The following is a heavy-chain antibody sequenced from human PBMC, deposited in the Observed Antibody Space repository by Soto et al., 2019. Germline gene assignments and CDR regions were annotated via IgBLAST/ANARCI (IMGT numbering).Heavy chain of an antibody. Sequence: QVQLQESGPGLVKPSQTLSLTCTVSGGSISSGDYYWSWIRQPPGKGLEWIGYIYYSGSTYYNPALKRRVTISVYTSKSQFSLKLSSVTAADTAVYYCARLTVTYWYFDLWGRGTLVTVSS. CDR3: ARLTVTYWYFDL. J-gene: IGHJ2*01. CDR2: IYYSGST. D-gene: IGHD4-17*01. V-gene: IGHV4-30-4*01. CDR1: GGSISSGDYY.